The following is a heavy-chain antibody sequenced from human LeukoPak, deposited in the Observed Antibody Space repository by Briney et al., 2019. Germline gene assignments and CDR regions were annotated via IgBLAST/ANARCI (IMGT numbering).Heavy chain of an antibody. Sequence: GGSLRLSCAASGFIFSNYGMHWVRQAPGKGLEWVSFIRYDGSHKHYADSVKGRFTISRENSKKTLYLQMNSLRPEDTAMYYCAKDLLKEGSYGSGIDWFDPWGQGAQVTVSS. CDR3: AKDLLKEGSYGSGIDWFDP. CDR2: IRYDGSHK. CDR1: GFIFSNYG. D-gene: IGHD3-10*01. V-gene: IGHV3-30*02. J-gene: IGHJ5*02.